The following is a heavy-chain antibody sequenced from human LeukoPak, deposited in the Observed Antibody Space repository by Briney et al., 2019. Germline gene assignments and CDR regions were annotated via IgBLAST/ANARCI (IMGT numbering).Heavy chain of an antibody. J-gene: IGHJ3*02. Sequence: SETLSLTCAVSGGSISGSNWWSWVRQPPGKGLEWIGEIYHSGSTNYNPSLKSRVTISVDKSKNQFSLKLSSVTAADTAVYYCARSYYGSGGPGAFDIWGQGTMVTVSS. CDR3: ARSYYGSGGPGAFDI. D-gene: IGHD3-10*01. CDR2: IYHSGST. V-gene: IGHV4-4*02. CDR1: GGSISGSNW.